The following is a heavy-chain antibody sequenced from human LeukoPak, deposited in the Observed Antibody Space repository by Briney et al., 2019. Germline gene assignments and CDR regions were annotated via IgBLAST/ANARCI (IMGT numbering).Heavy chain of an antibody. V-gene: IGHV1-8*01. D-gene: IGHD2-2*01. CDR3: ARLGLICSSTSCYVRKLYGMDV. J-gene: IGHJ6*02. CDR1: GYTFTSYD. Sequence: SVKVSCKASGYTFTSYDINWVRQATGQGLEWMGWMNPNSSNTGYAQKFQGRVTMTRNTSISTAYMELSSLRSEDTAVYYCARLGLICSSTSCYVRKLYGMDVWGQGTTVTVSS. CDR2: MNPNSSNT.